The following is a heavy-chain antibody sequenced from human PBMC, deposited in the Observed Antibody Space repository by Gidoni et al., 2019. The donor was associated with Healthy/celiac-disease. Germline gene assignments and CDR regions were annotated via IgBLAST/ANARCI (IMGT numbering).Heavy chain of an antibody. J-gene: IGHJ6*02. V-gene: IGHV3-30*02. CDR1: GFTFSSYG. CDR2: IRYDGSNK. Sequence: QVQLVESGGGVVQPGGSLRLSCAASGFTFSSYGMHWVRQAPGKGLEWVAFIRYDGSNKYYADSVKGRFTISRDNSKNTLYLQMNSLRTEDTAVYYCAKGGLRWRMDVWGQGTTVTVSS. D-gene: IGHD4-17*01. CDR3: AKGGLRWRMDV.